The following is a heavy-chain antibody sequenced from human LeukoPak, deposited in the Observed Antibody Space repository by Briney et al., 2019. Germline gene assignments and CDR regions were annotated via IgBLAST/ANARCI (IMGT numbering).Heavy chain of an antibody. D-gene: IGHD2-2*01. V-gene: IGHV3-48*01. CDR3: ARERREQLLPPYTRSVTYFDY. J-gene: IGHJ4*02. CDR2: ISSGSRTI. CDR1: GFTFSNYS. Sequence: GGSLILSCAASGFTFSNYSMNWVRQAPGKGLEWLSYISSGSRTIYYADSVKGRFTISRDNAKTSLYLQMNSLRAEDTAVYYCARERREQLLPPYTRSVTYFDYWGQGTLVTVSS.